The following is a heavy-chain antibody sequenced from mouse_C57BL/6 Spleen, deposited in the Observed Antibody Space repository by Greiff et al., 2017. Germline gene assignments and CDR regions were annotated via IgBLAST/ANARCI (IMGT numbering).Heavy chain of an antibody. CDR2: IYPSDSET. Sequence: QVQLKQPGAELVRPGSSVKLSCKASGYTFTSYWMDWVKQRPGQGLEWIGNIYPSDSETHYNQKFKDKATLTVDKSSSTAYMQLSSLTSEDSAVYYCARGNYGNYDYAMDYWGQGTSVTVSS. CDR1: GYTFTSYW. D-gene: IGHD2-1*01. CDR3: ARGNYGNYDYAMDY. J-gene: IGHJ4*01. V-gene: IGHV1-61*01.